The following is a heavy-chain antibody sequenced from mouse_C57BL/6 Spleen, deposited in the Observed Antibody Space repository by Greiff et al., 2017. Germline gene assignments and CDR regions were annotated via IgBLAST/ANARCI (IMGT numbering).Heavy chain of an antibody. Sequence: EVQLQQPGAELVKPGASVKLSCTASGFNFKNYYMHWVKQRTGRGLEWIGRIDPEDGGTKYAPKFQGKATITADTSSNTAKLQLSRLTSEDTAVYDGAGIYYDYDEDYWGQGTTLTVSS. CDR2: IDPEDGGT. V-gene: IGHV14-2*01. CDR3: AGIYYDYDEDY. CDR1: GFNFKNYY. J-gene: IGHJ2*01. D-gene: IGHD2-4*01.